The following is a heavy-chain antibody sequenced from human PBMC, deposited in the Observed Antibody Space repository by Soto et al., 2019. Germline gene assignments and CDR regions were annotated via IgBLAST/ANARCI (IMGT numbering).Heavy chain of an antibody. D-gene: IGHD3-22*01. CDR1: GGSISTDY. J-gene: IGHJ4*02. Sequence: QVQLQESGPGLVKPSETLSLTCTVSGGSISTDYWSWIRQPPGKGLEWIGCIYYNGNTYYNPSLTTPVTLSKAPSKNQFSLKLTPVTAAHTPVYFCVRSLAMIPNFDYCGQGALVTVSS. V-gene: IGHV4-59*08. CDR2: IYYNGNT. CDR3: VRSLAMIPNFDY.